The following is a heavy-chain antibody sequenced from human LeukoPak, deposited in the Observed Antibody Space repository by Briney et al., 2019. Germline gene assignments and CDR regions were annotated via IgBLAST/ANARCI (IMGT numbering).Heavy chain of an antibody. V-gene: IGHV3-23*01. Sequence: GGSLRLSCAASGFTFSSYAMSWVRQAPGKGLEWVSTITGSGGNTYYAESVKGRFTISRGNSKNRLYLQMNSLRAEDTAVYYCAKEATVTPGNVNWFDSWGQGTLVTVSS. CDR1: GFTFSSYA. J-gene: IGHJ5*01. D-gene: IGHD4-17*01. CDR2: ITGSGGNT. CDR3: AKEATVTPGNVNWFDS.